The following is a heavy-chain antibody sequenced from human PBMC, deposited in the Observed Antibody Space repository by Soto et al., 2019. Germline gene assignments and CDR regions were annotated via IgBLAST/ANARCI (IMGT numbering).Heavy chain of an antibody. CDR3: ARYRRIKLYCSSSSGNAAVS. Sequence: RGYLRLPCAGSELPLSHYTMTWVRQAPGKGLEWVSSISRRSVYIYYADSVKGRFTISRDNAKNSLSLLMNSLKAEDTTVYYWARYRRIKLYCSSSSGNAAVSWGEGTMGNVAP. D-gene: IGHD2-2*01. CDR2: ISRRSVYI. J-gene: IGHJ5*02. V-gene: IGHV3-21*01. CDR1: ELPLSHYT.